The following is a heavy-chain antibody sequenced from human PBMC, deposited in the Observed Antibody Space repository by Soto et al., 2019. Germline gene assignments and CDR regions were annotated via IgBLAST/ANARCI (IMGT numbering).Heavy chain of an antibody. V-gene: IGHV1-69*06. CDR2: IIPTFGTA. D-gene: IGHD3-16*01. J-gene: IGHJ5*02. Sequence: GASVKVSCKASGGTFSSYAISWVRQAPGQGLEWMGGIIPTFGTANYAQKFQGRVTITADKSTSTAYMELSSLRSEDTAVYYCARSGLMRNWFDPWGQGTLVTVSS. CDR3: ARSGLMRNWFDP. CDR1: GGTFSSYA.